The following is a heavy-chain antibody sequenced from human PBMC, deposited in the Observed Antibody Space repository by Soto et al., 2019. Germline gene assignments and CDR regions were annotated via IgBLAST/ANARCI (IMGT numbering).Heavy chain of an antibody. Sequence: PGGSLRLSCAASGFTFSSYAMSWVRQAPGKGLEWASAISGSGGSTYYADSVKGRFTISRDNSKNTLYLQMNSLRAEDTAVYYCAKDKGDYDYYYGMDVWGQGTTVTVSS. CDR2: ISGSGGST. CDR1: GFTFSSYA. D-gene: IGHD2-21*02. J-gene: IGHJ6*02. CDR3: AKDKGDYDYYYGMDV. V-gene: IGHV3-23*01.